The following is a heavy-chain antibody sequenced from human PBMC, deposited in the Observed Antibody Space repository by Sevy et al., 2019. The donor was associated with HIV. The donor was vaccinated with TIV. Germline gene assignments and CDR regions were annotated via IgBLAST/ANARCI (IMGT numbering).Heavy chain of an antibody. CDR1: GYTFTNYH. V-gene: IGHV1-18*01. CDR3: ARAPSGSQGPGQYFHH. J-gene: IGHJ1*01. Sequence: ASVKVSCKASGYTFTNYHITWVRQAPGQGLEWMGWITPNNGNTNHARRLQGRVTMTTDTSTATAYMELRNLRSDDTAVYFCARAPSGSQGPGQYFHHWGQGTLVTVSS. D-gene: IGHD1-26*01. CDR2: ITPNNGNT.